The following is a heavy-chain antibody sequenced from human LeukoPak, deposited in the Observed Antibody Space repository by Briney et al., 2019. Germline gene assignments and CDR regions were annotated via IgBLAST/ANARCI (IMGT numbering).Heavy chain of an antibody. Sequence: ASVKVSCKASGYTFTSYDINWVRHATGQGLEWMGWMNPNSGNTGYAQKFQGRVTMTRNTSISTAYMELSSLRSEDTAVYYCARAQRVAAPKQAKSYYFDYWGQGTLVTVSS. CDR1: GYTFTSYD. D-gene: IGHD6-13*01. CDR2: MNPNSGNT. V-gene: IGHV1-8*01. J-gene: IGHJ4*02. CDR3: ARAQRVAAPKQAKSYYFDY.